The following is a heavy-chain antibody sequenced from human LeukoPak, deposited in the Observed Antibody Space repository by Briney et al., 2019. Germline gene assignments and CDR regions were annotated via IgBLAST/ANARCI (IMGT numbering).Heavy chain of an antibody. V-gene: IGHV4-59*01. Sequence: SETLSLTCTVSGGSISSYYWSWIRQPPGKGLEWIGYIYYSGSTNYNPSLKSRVTISVDTSKNQFSLKLRSVTAADTAVYYCARTTEGYCRGRSCYSYYYYMDVWGKGTTVTVSS. CDR1: GGSISSYY. CDR2: IYYSGST. J-gene: IGHJ6*03. CDR3: ARTTEGYCRGRSCYSYYYYMDV. D-gene: IGHD2-15*01.